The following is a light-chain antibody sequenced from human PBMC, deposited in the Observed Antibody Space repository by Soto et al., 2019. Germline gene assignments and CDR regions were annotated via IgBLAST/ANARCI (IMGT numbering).Light chain of an antibody. CDR2: KAS. Sequence: DIQMTQSPSTLSGSVGDRVTITCRASQTINSWLAWYQQKPGKAPKLLIYKASTLKSGVPSMFSGSGSGTEFTLTISSLQPDNFANYYRQHYNSYSEAFGQGTKVELK. CDR3: QHYNSYSEA. J-gene: IGKJ1*01. V-gene: IGKV1-5*03. CDR1: QTINSW.